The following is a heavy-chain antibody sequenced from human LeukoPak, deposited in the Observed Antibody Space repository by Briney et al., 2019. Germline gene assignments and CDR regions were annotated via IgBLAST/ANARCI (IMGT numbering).Heavy chain of an antibody. CDR3: ARYSFLGGGYYNYYFDY. J-gene: IGHJ4*02. D-gene: IGHD1-26*01. CDR1: GFSFSAYG. V-gene: IGHV3-33*01. CDR2: IWYDGSKK. Sequence: PGGSLRLSCAASGFSFSAYGMHWVRQAPGKGLEWVAVIWYDGSKKYYADSLKGRFTISRDNSKNTVDLQMNSLRAEDTAVYYCARYSFLGGGYYNYYFDYWGQGSLVAVSS.